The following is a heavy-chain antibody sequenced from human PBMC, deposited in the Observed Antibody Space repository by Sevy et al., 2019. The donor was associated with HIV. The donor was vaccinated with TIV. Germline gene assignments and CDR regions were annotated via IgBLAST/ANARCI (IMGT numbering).Heavy chain of an antibody. CDR3: ARGPPDGSYDYFDY. D-gene: IGHD1-26*01. Sequence: GGSLRLSCAASGFTFITYNMNWVRQAPGKGLEWVSSVSGSSNYIYYAESLKGRFIISRDNAKNTLYLQINSLGADDTAVYYCARGPPDGSYDYFDYWGQGTLVTVSS. CDR2: VSGSSNYI. CDR1: GFTFITYN. V-gene: IGHV3-21*06. J-gene: IGHJ4*02.